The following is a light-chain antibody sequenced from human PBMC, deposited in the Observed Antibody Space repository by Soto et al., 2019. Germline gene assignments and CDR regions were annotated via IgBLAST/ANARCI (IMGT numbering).Light chain of an antibody. CDR2: DAS. Sequence: EIVLTQSPATLSLSPGERATLSCRASKSVSSYLAWYQQKPGQDPRLLIYDASNRASGIPARFSGSGSGTDFTLTISSLEPEDFAVYYCQQRSNWPGGTFGQGTKLEIK. CDR1: KSVSSY. J-gene: IGKJ2*01. V-gene: IGKV3-11*01. CDR3: QQRSNWPGGT.